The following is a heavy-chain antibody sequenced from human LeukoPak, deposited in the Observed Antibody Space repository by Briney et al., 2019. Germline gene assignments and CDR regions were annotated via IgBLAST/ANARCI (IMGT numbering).Heavy chain of an antibody. CDR1: GFTFDDYA. V-gene: IGHV3-9*01. J-gene: IGHJ3*02. CDR3: AKEAPYAFDI. CDR2: ISWNSGSI. Sequence: GRSLRLSCAASGFTFDDYAMHWVRQAPGKGLEWVSGISWNSGSIGYADSVKGRFTISRDNAKNSLYLQMNSLRAEDTVLYYCAKEAPYAFDIWGQGTMVTVSS.